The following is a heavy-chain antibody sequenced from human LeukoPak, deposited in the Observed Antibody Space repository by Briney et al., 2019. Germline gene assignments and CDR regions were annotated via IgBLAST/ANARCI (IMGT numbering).Heavy chain of an antibody. Sequence: SETLSLTCTVPGGSISSSSYYWGWIRQPPGKGLEWIGSIYYSGSTYYNPSLKSRVTISVDTSKNQFSLKLSSVTAADTAVYYCARHGAGDHFDYWGQGTLVTVSS. CDR2: IYYSGST. D-gene: IGHD3-10*01. CDR1: GGSISSSSYY. J-gene: IGHJ4*02. V-gene: IGHV4-39*01. CDR3: ARHGAGDHFDY.